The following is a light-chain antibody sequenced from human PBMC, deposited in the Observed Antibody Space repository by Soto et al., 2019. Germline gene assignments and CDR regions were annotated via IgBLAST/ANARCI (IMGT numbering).Light chain of an antibody. CDR2: GAS. CDR3: QQYGSSPT. CDR1: LSVSSNY. J-gene: IGKJ1*01. Sequence: EIVLTQSPGTLSLSPGERATLSCRASLSVSSNYVAWYQQKPGQAPRLLIYGASSRATGIPDRFSGSGSGTDFTLTISRLEPEDFAVYYCQQYGSSPTFGQGTKVDIK. V-gene: IGKV3-20*01.